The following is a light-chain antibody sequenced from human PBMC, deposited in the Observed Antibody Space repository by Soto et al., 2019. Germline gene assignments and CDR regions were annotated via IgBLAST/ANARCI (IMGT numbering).Light chain of an antibody. CDR3: CSYTTTYTLV. CDR2: EVI. Sequence: QSALTQPASVSGSPGRSITISCTGTSTDIGTYNSVSWYQHHPGKAPKLLIFEVIDRPSGVSDRFSGSKSGNTASQTISSLQFEDEADYYCCSYTTTYTLVFGGGTQLTVL. J-gene: IGLJ3*02. V-gene: IGLV2-14*01. CDR1: STDIGTYNS.